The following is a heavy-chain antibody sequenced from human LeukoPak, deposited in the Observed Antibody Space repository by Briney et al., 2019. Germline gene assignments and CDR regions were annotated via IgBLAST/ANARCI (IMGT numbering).Heavy chain of an antibody. CDR3: ARRRDGYNEDFFDY. V-gene: IGHV4-34*12. CDR1: GGSFSGYY. J-gene: IGHJ4*02. CDR2: IFH. Sequence: SETLSLTCAVHGGSFSGYYWVWIRQPPGKGLEWIGSIFHSRVTISVDTSRNQFSLKLSSVTAADTAVYYCARRRDGYNEDFFDYWGQGTLVTVSS. D-gene: IGHD5-24*01.